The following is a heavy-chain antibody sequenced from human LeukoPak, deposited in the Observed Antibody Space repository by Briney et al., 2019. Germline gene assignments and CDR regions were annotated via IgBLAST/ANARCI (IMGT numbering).Heavy chain of an antibody. CDR3: ARVGAYCTSTSCLDY. J-gene: IGHJ4*02. CDR1: GYTFTNYG. V-gene: IGHV1-18*01. D-gene: IGHD2-2*01. Sequence: ASVKDSCKASGYTFTNYGISWVRQAPGQGLEWMGWISAYNGNTNYAQKLQGRVTTTADTSTSTAYMELRSLTSDDTAVYYCARVGAYCTSTSCLDYWGQGTLVTVSS. CDR2: ISAYNGNT.